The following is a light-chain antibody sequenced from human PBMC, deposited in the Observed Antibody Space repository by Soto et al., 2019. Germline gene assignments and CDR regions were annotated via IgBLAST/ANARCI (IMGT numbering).Light chain of an antibody. CDR1: QSVSSN. CDR2: GAS. V-gene: IGKV3-15*01. Sequence: EREMTQSPSTLSVSPGERATLSCRASQSVSSNLAWYQQKPGQAPRLLFYGASTRATGIPARFSGSGSGTEFTLTISTLQSEDFAVYYCQQYNNYPYTIGQGTKLEIK. CDR3: QQYNNYPYT. J-gene: IGKJ2*01.